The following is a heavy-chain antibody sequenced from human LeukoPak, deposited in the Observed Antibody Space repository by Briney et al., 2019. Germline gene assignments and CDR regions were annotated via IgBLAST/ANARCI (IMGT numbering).Heavy chain of an antibody. V-gene: IGHV3-74*01. J-gene: IGHJ3*02. D-gene: IGHD4-23*01. CDR2: INGDGRNI. CDR1: GFTFSSYW. CDR3: ARSLGDYGGNSAEAFDI. Sequence: GGSLRLSCVASGFTFSSYWMHWVRQDPRKGLVWVSRINGDGRNINYADSVRGRFTISRDNSKNTLYLQMNSLRAEDTAVYYCARSLGDYGGNSAEAFDIWGQGTMVTVSS.